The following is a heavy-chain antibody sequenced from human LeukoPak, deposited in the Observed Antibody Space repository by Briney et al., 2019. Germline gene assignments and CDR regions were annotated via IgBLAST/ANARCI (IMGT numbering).Heavy chain of an antibody. Sequence: GGSLRLSCAASGFTFSNYWMSWVRQTPGKGLEWVANIKEDGSDKYYVDSLKGRFTISRDNAKNSLYLQMNSLRAEDTAVYYCAKDRARQAYWGQGTLVTVSS. CDR3: AKDRARQAY. CDR1: GFTFSNYW. J-gene: IGHJ4*02. V-gene: IGHV3-7*03. CDR2: IKEDGSDK.